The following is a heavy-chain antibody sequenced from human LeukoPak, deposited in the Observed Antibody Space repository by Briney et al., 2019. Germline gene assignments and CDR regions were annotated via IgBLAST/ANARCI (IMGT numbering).Heavy chain of an antibody. CDR3: ARGHYGSGSYYDY. CDR1: GYTFTDYY. CDR2: INPTSGAT. D-gene: IGHD3-10*01. J-gene: IGHJ4*02. V-gene: IGHV1-2*02. Sequence: GASVKVSCKASGYTFTDYYMYWVRQAPGQGLAWVGWINPTSGATNYAQKFQGRVTMTRDTSISTAYMELSSLKSDDTAVYYCARGHYGSGSYYDYWGQGSLVTVSS.